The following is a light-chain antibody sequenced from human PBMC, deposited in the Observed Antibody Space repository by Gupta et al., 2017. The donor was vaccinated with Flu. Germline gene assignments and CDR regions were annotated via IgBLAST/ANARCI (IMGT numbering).Light chain of an antibody. CDR1: QSISSY. J-gene: IGKJ4*01. CDR3: QQSYSTPRLT. CDR2: AAS. Sequence: DFKMTQSPSSLPASVGDRVTITCRASQSISSYLNWYQQKPGKAPKLLIYAASSLQSGVPSRFSGSGSGTDFTPTISSLQPEDFATYYCQQSYSTPRLTFGGGTKVEIK. V-gene: IGKV1-39*01.